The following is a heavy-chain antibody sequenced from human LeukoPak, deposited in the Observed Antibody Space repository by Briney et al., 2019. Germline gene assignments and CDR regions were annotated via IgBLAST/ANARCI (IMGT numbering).Heavy chain of an antibody. CDR1: GFTFSSCA. D-gene: IGHD2-2*03. CDR2: ISDDGSNK. CDR3: ARVDDLDAFDI. J-gene: IGHJ3*02. V-gene: IGHV3-30*04. Sequence: GGSLRLSCAASGFTFSSCAMHWVRQAPGKGLEWVAVISDDGSNKYYADSVKGRFTISRDNSKNTLYLQMNSLRPEDTAIYYCARVDDLDAFDIWGPGTMVTVSS.